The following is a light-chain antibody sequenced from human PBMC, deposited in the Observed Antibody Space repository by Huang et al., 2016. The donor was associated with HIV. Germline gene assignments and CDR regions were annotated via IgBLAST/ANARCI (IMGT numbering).Light chain of an antibody. CDR3: PQRTYSFT. Sequence: EIVLTQSPATLSLSPGERATRSCRASQRVGSFSAWYQQNTGQAPSLRTSESSYRAAGIPAWFSGSGSVTDFTLTISSLEHEDFAVYYCPQRTYSFTFGPGTKVD. CDR2: ESS. J-gene: IGKJ3*01. CDR1: QRVGSF. V-gene: IGKV3-11*01.